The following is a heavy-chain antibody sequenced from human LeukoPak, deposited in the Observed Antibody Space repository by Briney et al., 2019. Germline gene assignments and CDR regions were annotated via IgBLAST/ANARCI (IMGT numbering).Heavy chain of an antibody. CDR3: ARGPGAFDI. J-gene: IGHJ3*02. Sequence: GGSLRLSCVASGFMFSSYWMNWVRQAPGKGLVWISRINSDGSSTSYADSVKGRFTISRDNAKNTLFLQMNSLRAEDTAVYYCARGPGAFDIWGQGTMVTVSS. CDR2: INSDGSST. D-gene: IGHD2-2*01. CDR1: GFMFSSYW. V-gene: IGHV3-74*01.